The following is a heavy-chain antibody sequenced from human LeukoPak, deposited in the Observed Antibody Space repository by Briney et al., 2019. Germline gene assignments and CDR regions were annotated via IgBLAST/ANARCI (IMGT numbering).Heavy chain of an antibody. CDR2: IYSAGST. CDR3: AREGVSGNWYFDL. V-gene: IGHV3-66*01. CDR1: GFTVSTNY. Sequence: AGGSLRLSCAVSGFTVSTNYMNWVRQAPGKGLEWVSVIYSAGSTYYADSVKGRFTISRDNSKNTLYLQMNSLRAEDTAVYYCAREGVSGNWYFDLWGRGTLVTVSS. D-gene: IGHD6-25*01. J-gene: IGHJ2*01.